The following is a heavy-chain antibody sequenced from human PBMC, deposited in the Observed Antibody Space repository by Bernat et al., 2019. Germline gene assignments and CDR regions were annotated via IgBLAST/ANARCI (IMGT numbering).Heavy chain of an antibody. J-gene: IGHJ4*02. CDR2: IKQDGSEK. CDR1: GFTFSSYW. Sequence: EVQLVESGGGVVQPGGSLRLSCAASGFTFSSYWMSWVRQAPGKGLEWVANIKQDGSEKYYVDSVKGRFTISRDNAKNSLYLQMNSLRAEDTAVYYWARYRGTIFGVVLPGEFDYWGQGTLVTVSS. D-gene: IGHD3-3*01. V-gene: IGHV3-7*03. CDR3: ARYRGTIFGVVLPGEFDY.